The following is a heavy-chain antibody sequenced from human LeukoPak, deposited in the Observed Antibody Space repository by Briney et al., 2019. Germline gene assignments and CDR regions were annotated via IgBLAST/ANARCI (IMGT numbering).Heavy chain of an antibody. CDR3: ARTISGGPY. J-gene: IGHJ4*02. CDR2: ISKSGETM. D-gene: IGHD3-16*01. CDR1: GFTFSSFD. Sequence: GGSLRLSCAGSGFTFSSFDMNWVRQGPGKGLEWLSYISKSGETMFYADSVKGRFTISRDNAKSSLYLQMNSLRAEDTAVYYCARTISGGPYWGPGTLVTVSS. V-gene: IGHV3-48*03.